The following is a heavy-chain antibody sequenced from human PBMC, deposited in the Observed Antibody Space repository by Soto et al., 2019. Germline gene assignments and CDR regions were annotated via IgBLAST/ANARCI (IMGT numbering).Heavy chain of an antibody. CDR3: ARDLGYYYGSGSYYRSYYYYGMDV. V-gene: IGHV1-46*01. J-gene: IGHJ6*02. Sequence: QVQLVQSGAEVKKPGASVKVSCKASGYTFTSYYMHWVRQAPGQGLEWMGIINPSGGSTSYAQKFQDRATMTRDTSTSTVYMELSSLRSEDTAVYYCARDLGYYYGSGSYYRSYYYYGMDVWGQGTTVTVSS. CDR2: INPSGGST. CDR1: GYTFTSYY. D-gene: IGHD3-10*01.